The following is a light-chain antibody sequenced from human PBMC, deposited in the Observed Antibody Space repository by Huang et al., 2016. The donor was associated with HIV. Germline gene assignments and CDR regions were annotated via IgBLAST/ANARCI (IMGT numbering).Light chain of an antibody. CDR1: QSISSSD. CDR3: QQYGSSPRT. J-gene: IGKJ4*01. Sequence: IVLTQSPGTLSLSPGERATLSCRASQSISSSDLAWYQQKPGQAPRLLIYGASSRATGIPDRFSGSGSGTDFTLTISRLQPEDFAVYYCQQYGSSPRTFGGGTQVEIK. CDR2: GAS. V-gene: IGKV3-20*01.